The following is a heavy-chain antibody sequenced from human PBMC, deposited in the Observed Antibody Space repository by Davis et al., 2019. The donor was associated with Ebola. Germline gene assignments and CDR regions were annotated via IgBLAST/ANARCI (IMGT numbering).Heavy chain of an antibody. J-gene: IGHJ5*02. CDR1: GGSISSSSYS. V-gene: IGHV4-39*01. CDR3: ARLLWFRELLGNWFDP. CDR2: IYYSGST. D-gene: IGHD3-10*01. Sequence: MPSETLSLPFTVPGGSISSSSYSWGFIRQPPGKGLEWIGSIYYSGSTYYNPSLKSRVTISVDTSKNQFSLKLSSVTAADTAVYYCARLLWFRELLGNWFDPWGQGTLVTVSS.